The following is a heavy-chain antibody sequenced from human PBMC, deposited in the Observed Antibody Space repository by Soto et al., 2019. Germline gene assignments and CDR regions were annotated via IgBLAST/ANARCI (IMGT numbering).Heavy chain of an antibody. V-gene: IGHV1-18*04. CDR3: ARDGGQESMVRGVIRY. CDR2: ISAYNGNT. D-gene: IGHD3-10*01. CDR1: GYTFTSYG. Sequence: ASVKVSCKASGYTFTSYGISWVRQAPGQGLEWMGWISAYNGNTNYAQKLQGRVTMTTDTSTSTAYMELRSLRSDDTAVYYCARDGGQESMVRGVIRYWGQGXLVTVSS. J-gene: IGHJ4*02.